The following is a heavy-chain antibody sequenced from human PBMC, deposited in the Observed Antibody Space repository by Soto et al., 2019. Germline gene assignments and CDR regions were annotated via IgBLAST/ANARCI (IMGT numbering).Heavy chain of an antibody. V-gene: IGHV3-23*01. CDR1: GFTFSSYA. CDR3: AKVSGRGYYYGMDV. Sequence: EVQLLESGGGLVQPGGSLRLSCAASGFTFSSYAMSWVRQAPGKGLEWVSAISGSGGSTYYADSVKGRFTISRDNSKNTLDLQMNSLRAEDTAVYYCAKVSGRGYYYGMDVWGQGTTVTVSS. D-gene: IGHD3-10*01. J-gene: IGHJ6*02. CDR2: ISGSGGST.